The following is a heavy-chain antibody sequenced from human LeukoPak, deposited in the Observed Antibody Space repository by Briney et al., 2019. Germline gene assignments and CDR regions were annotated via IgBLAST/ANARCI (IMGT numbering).Heavy chain of an antibody. CDR2: ISAYNGNT. J-gene: IGHJ3*02. V-gene: IGHV1-18*01. CDR1: GYTFTSYG. D-gene: IGHD6-25*01. Sequence: ASVRVSCKASGYTFTSYGISWVRQAPGQGIEWMGWISAYNGNTNYAQKLQGRVTMTTDTSTSTAYMELSRLRSDDTAVYYCARDLSGEAFDIWGQGTMVTVSS. CDR3: ARDLSGEAFDI.